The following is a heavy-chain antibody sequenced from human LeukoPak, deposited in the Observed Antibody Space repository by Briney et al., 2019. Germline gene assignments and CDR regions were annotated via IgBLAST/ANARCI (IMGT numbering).Heavy chain of an antibody. CDR1: GYTFTSYG. V-gene: IGHV1-18*01. CDR3: ARDRGGEGPWLLDGMDV. J-gene: IGHJ6*02. D-gene: IGHD3-16*01. CDR2: ISAYYGNT. Sequence: ASVKVSCKASGYTFTSYGISWVRQAPGQGLEWMGWISAYYGNTNYAQKLQGRVTMTTDTSTSTAYMELRSLRSDDTAVYYCARDRGGEGPWLLDGMDVWGQGTTVTVSS.